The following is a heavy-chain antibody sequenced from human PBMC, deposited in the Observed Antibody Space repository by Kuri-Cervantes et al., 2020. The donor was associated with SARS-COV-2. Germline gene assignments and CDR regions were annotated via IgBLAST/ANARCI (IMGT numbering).Heavy chain of an antibody. CDR1: GGSISSYY. CDR2: IYYSGST. J-gene: IGHJ6*04. CDR3: ARRNVDV. Sequence: GSLRLSCTVSGGSISSYYWSWIRQPPGKGLEWIGYIYYSGSTNYNPSLKSRVTMSVDTSKNQFSLKLSSVTAADTAVYYCARRNVDVWGKGTTVTVSS. V-gene: IGHV4-59*12.